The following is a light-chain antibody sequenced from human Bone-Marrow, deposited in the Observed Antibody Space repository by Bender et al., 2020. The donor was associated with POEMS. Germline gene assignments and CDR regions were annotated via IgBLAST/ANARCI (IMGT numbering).Light chain of an antibody. CDR2: DVT. Sequence: QSALTQPRSVSGSPGQSITISCTGTSSDVGAYDYVSWYRQHPGKAPQLMIYDVTNRPSGVSSRFSGSKSGNTASLTISGLQAEDEADYYCGSYTSMTTLIFGGGTKVTVL. V-gene: IGLV2-14*03. CDR3: GSYTSMTTLI. J-gene: IGLJ2*01. CDR1: SSDVGAYDY.